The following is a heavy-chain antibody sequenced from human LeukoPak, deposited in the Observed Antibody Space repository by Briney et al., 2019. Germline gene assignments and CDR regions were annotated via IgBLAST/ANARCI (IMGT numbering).Heavy chain of an antibody. V-gene: IGHV3-74*01. Sequence: QSGGSLRLSCAASGFTFSSYWMHWVRHAPGKGLVWVSRINSDGSSTSYADSVKGRFTISRDNAKNTLYLQMNSLRAEDTAVYYCARDIIADSIFSYYYYGMDVWGQGTTVTVSS. J-gene: IGHJ6*02. CDR1: GFTFSSYW. CDR2: INSDGSST. CDR3: ARDIIADSIFSYYYYGMDV. D-gene: IGHD3-3*02.